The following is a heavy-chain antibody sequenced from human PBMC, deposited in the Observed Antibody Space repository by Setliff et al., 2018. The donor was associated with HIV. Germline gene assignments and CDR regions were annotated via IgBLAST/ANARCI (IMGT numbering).Heavy chain of an antibody. V-gene: IGHV4-31*03. CDR3: ARDGGEKEAFDI. CDR1: GGSISSGGYY. Sequence: SETLSLTCTVSGGSISSGGYYWSWIRQHPGRGLEWIGYIYYSGSTYYNPSLKSRVTISVDTSKNQFSLKLSSVTAADTAVYYCARDGGEKEAFDIWGQGTMVTVSS. CDR2: IYYSGST. D-gene: IGHD3-16*01. J-gene: IGHJ3*02.